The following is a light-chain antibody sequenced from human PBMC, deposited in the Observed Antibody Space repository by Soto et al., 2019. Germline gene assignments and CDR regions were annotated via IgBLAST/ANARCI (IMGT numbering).Light chain of an antibody. Sequence: DVQMTQSPSSLSASVGDRVTITCRASQDIKNFLGWYQHKPGQPPRLLIYTASVLQPGVPSRFSGSGSGTDFTLTISGLQPEDFATYYCQKYDYAPHTFGQGTKLEIK. V-gene: IGKV1-27*01. CDR1: QDIKNF. CDR3: QKYDYAPHT. CDR2: TAS. J-gene: IGKJ2*01.